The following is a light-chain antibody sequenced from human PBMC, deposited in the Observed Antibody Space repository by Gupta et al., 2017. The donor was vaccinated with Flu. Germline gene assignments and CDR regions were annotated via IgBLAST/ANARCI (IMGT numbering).Light chain of an antibody. CDR3: QQYGSSPYT. J-gene: IGKJ2*01. Sequence: GTLSLSPGERATLSCRASQSVSSSYLAWYQQKPGQAPRLHIYGASSRATGIPDRFSGSGSGTDFTLTISRLEPEDFAVYYCQQYGSSPYTFGQGTKLEIK. V-gene: IGKV3-20*01. CDR1: QSVSSSY. CDR2: GAS.